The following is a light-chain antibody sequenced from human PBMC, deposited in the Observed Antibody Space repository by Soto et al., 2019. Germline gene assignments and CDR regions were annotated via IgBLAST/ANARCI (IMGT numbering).Light chain of an antibody. V-gene: IGKV3-20*01. CDR2: DAS. Sequence: EIVLTQSPGTLSLSPGERATLSCGASQSVSSTYLAWYQQKPGQAPRLLIYDASSRAAGIPDRFSGSGSGTDFTLTISSLEPEDFAVYYCQQYGRSPGLFAFGPGTKVDI. CDR1: QSVSSTY. J-gene: IGKJ3*01. CDR3: QQYGRSPGLFA.